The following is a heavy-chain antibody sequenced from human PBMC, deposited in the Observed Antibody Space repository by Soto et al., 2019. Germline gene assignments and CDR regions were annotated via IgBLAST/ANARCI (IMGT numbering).Heavy chain of an antibody. CDR1: GFTFSSYG. CDR3: GARDYGDYQDIFDI. CDR2: IWYDGSKK. V-gene: IGHV3-33*01. D-gene: IGHD4-17*01. Sequence: QVQLVESGGGVVQPGRSLRLSCAASGFTFSSYGMHWVRQAPGKGLEWVAVIWYDGSKKYYADSVKGRFTISRDNSKNTLYLQMSSLRAEDTAVYYCGARDYGDYQDIFDIWGQGTMVTVSS. J-gene: IGHJ3*02.